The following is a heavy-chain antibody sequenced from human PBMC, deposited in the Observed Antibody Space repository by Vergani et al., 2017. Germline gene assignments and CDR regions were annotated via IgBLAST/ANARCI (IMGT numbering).Heavy chain of an antibody. V-gene: IGHV4-34*01. CDR2: INHSGST. CDR3: ARGTVFGGVRHDY. J-gene: IGHJ4*02. D-gene: IGHD3-3*01. Sequence: QVQLQQWGAGLLKPSETLSLTCAVYGGSFSGYYWSWIRQPPGEGLEWIGEINHSGSTNYNPSLKSRVTISVDTSKNQFTLKLSAVTAADTAVYYCARGTVFGGVRHDYWGQGTLVTVSS. CDR1: GGSFSGYY.